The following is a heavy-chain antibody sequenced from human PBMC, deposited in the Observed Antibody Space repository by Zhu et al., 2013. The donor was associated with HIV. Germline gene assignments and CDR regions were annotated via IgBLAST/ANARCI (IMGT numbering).Heavy chain of an antibody. J-gene: IGHJ6*02. D-gene: IGHD2-2*01. CDR2: ISAYNGNT. CDR3: ASGYCSSTSCYFGVDHYGMGR. CDR1: GYTFTSYG. Sequence: QVQLVQSGAEVKKPGASVKVSCKASGYTFTSYGISWVRQAPGQGLEWMGWISAYNGNTNYAQKLQGRVTMTTDTSTSTAYMELRSLRSDDTAVYYCASGYCSSTSCYFGVDHYGMGRLGPRDHGHRLL. V-gene: IGHV1-18*01.